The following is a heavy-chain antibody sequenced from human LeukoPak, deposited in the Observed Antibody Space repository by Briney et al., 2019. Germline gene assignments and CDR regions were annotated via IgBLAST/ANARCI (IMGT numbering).Heavy chain of an antibody. Sequence: GGSLRLSCAAAGFTFSSNALSWVRQAPGEGLDWVSSISVSSATYYLDSVKGRFTISRDNSRNALYLQMNSLRAEDTALYYCAKCNLDNCREGFHIWGQGTIVTVSS. CDR2: ISVSSAT. J-gene: IGHJ3*02. CDR3: AKCNLDNCREGFHI. D-gene: IGHD1-1*01. CDR1: GFTFSSNA. V-gene: IGHV3-23*01.